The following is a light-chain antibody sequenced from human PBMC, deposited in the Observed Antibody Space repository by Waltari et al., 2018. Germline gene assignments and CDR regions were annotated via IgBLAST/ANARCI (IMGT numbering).Light chain of an antibody. J-gene: IGLJ2*01. V-gene: IGLV2-14*03. CDR2: DVT. CDR1: TSDLGSYNY. Sequence: QSAHTHPAPVSWSPGQSSTIPFHGHTSDLGSYNYVVSYQHHPGNAPQLILLDVTNRPSGVSNRFSGSTSGNTASLIISGRQGADEADYYCSSYLDTTALELFGGRTSLTVL. CDR3: SSYLDTTALEL.